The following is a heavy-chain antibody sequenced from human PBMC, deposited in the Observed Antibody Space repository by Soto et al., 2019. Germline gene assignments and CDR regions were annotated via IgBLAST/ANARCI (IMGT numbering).Heavy chain of an antibody. CDR3: AHALPYSSSWIADY. J-gene: IGHJ4*02. CDR2: IYWNDDK. Sequence: GSGPTLVNPTQTLTLTCTLSGFSLSTSGVGVGWIRQPPGKALEWLALIYWNDDKRYSPSLKSRLTITKDTSKNQVVLTMTNMDPVDTATYYCAHALPYSSSWIADYWGQGTLVTVSS. V-gene: IGHV2-5*01. CDR1: GFSLSTSGVG. D-gene: IGHD6-13*01.